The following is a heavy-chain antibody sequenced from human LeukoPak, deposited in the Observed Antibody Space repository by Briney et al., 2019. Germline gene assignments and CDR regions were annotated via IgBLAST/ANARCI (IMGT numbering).Heavy chain of an antibody. J-gene: IGHJ5*02. CDR1: GGTFNSYA. V-gene: IGHV1-69*05. D-gene: IGHD3-22*01. CDR2: IIPIFGTA. CDR3: ARARSPSSGYLLRYHNWFDP. Sequence: ASVKVSCKASGGTFNSYAISWVRQAPGQGLEWMGGIIPIFGTANYAQKVQGRVTITTDESTTTAYMELSSLRSEDTAVYYCARARSPSSGYLLRYHNWFDPWGQGTLVTVSS.